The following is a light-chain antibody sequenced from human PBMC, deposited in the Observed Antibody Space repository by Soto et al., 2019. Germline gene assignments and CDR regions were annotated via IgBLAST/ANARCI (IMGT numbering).Light chain of an antibody. J-gene: IGKJ1*01. CDR2: DAS. Sequence: EIVLPPSPGTLSLSSGERSTLSCXGTESVSSRYLAWYQQKPGQAPRLLIYDASNRATGIPPRFSGSGSGTDFTLAISGLEPEDSAIYYCQQRYNWPWTFGQGTKVDIK. V-gene: IGKV3D-20*02. CDR3: QQRYNWPWT. CDR1: ESVSSRY.